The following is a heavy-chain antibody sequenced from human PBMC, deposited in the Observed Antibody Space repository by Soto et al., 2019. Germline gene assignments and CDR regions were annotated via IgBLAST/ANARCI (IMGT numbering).Heavy chain of an antibody. V-gene: IGHV1-18*01. D-gene: IGHD6-13*01. CDR2: IGAYNGNT. CDR1: GYTFTSYG. CDR3: ARVVHPSSWYVGGWFDP. Sequence: QVQLVQSGAEVKKPGASVKVSCKASGYTFTSYGISWVRQAPGQGLEWMGWIGAYNGNTNYAQKLQGRVTMTTDTSTSTAYMELRSLRSDDTAVYYCARVVHPSSWYVGGWFDPWGQGTLVTVSS. J-gene: IGHJ5*02.